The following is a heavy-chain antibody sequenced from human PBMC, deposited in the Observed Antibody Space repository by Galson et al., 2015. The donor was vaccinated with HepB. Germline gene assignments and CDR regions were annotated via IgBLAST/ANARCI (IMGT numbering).Heavy chain of an antibody. Sequence: SLRLSCAASGFTFSSYWMHWVRQAPGKGLVWVSRINGDGSSTDYADSVKGRFTISRDNAKDTLYLQMNSLRADDTAVYYCVVPHITRWHIAYWGRGTLVTVSS. CDR1: GFTFSSYW. J-gene: IGHJ4*02. D-gene: IGHD5-24*01. V-gene: IGHV3-74*01. CDR3: VVPHITRWHIAY. CDR2: INGDGSST.